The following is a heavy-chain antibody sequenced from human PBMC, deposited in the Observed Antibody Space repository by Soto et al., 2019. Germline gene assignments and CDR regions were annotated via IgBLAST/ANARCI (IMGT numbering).Heavy chain of an antibody. CDR3: ASGGSYYCLDY. J-gene: IGHJ4*02. CDR2: IIPIFGTA. Sequence: SVKVSFKASGGTFSSYAISWVRQAPGQGLEWMGGIIPIFGTANYAQKFQGRVTITADESTSTAYMELSSLRSEDTAVYYCASGGSYYCLDYWGQGTLVTVSS. D-gene: IGHD1-26*01. V-gene: IGHV1-69*13. CDR1: GGTFSSYA.